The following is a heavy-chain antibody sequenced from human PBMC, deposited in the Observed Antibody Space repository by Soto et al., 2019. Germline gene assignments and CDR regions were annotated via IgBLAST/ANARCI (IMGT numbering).Heavy chain of an antibody. D-gene: IGHD4-4*01. CDR2: IYYSGST. V-gene: IGHV4-39*01. CDR1: GGSISSSSYY. CDR3: ARHSLRNSTFDY. J-gene: IGHJ4*02. Sequence: SETLSLTCTVAGGSISSSSYYWGWIRLPPGKGLEWIGSIYYSGSTYYNPSLKSRVTISVDTSKNQFSLKLSSVTAADTAVYYCARHSLRNSTFDYWGQGTLVTVSS.